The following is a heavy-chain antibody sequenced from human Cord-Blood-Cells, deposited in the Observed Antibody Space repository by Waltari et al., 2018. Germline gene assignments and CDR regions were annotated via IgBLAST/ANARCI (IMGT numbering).Heavy chain of an antibody. CDR2: INPNSGGT. Sequence: QVQLVQSGAEVKKPGASVKVSCKASGYTFTGYYMHWVRQAPGQGLEWVGRINPNSGGTTYAQKFQGKITMTRETSISTAYRELRRLGSDDTAVYDCAMTYSGGDCYSFDEWGQRALVTVCS. D-gene: IGHD2-21*01. J-gene: IGHJ4*02. CDR3: AMTYSGGDCYSFDE. CDR1: GYTFTGYY. V-gene: IGHV1-2*06.